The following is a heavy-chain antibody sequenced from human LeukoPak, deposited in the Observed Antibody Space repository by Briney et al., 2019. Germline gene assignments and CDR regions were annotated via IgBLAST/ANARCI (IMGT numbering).Heavy chain of an antibody. CDR1: GFTFSSYG. CDR2: IRYDGSNK. J-gene: IGHJ4*02. CDR3: AKDDTMINPSDY. V-gene: IGHV3-30*02. D-gene: IGHD3-22*01. Sequence: GGSLRLSCAASGFTFSSYGMHWVRQAPGKGLEWVAFIRYDGSNKYYADSVKGRFTISRDNSKNTLYLQMNSLRAEDTAVYYCAKDDTMINPSDYWGQGTLVTVSS.